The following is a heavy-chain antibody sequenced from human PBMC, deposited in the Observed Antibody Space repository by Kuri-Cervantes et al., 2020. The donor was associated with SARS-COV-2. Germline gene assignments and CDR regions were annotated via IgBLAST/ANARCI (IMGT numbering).Heavy chain of an antibody. Sequence: GGSLRLSCAASGFTFDVYAMHWVRQAPGKGLEWVSGISWNSDTIGYADSVKGRFTISRDNAKNSLYLQMNSLRAEDTAVYYCARGTTGSGYWGQGTLVTVSS. CDR2: ISWNSDTI. D-gene: IGHD4-11*01. CDR1: GFTFDVYA. V-gene: IGHV3-9*01. CDR3: ARGTTGSGY. J-gene: IGHJ4*02.